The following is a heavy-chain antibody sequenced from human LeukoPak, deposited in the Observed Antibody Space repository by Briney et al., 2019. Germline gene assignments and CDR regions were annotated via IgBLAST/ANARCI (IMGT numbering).Heavy chain of an antibody. Sequence: SETLSLTCTVSGGSISSGGYSWSWIRQPPGKGLEWIGYIYHSGSTYYNPSLKSRVTISVDRSKNQFSLKLSSVTAADTAVYYCARGFDPASKGAFDIWGQGTMVTVSS. CDR3: ARGFDPASKGAFDI. V-gene: IGHV4-30-2*01. D-gene: IGHD3-10*01. CDR2: IYHSGST. J-gene: IGHJ3*02. CDR1: GGSISSGGYS.